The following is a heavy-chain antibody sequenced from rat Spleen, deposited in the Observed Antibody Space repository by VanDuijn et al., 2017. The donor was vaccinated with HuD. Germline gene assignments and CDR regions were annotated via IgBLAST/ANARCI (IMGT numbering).Heavy chain of an antibody. CDR2: ISTGGGFS. D-gene: IGHD5-1*01. CDR3: AKVLAGSFDY. J-gene: IGHJ2*01. V-gene: IGHV5-25*01. CDR1: GFTFSDYY. Sequence: EVQLVESDGGLVQPGRSLKLSCAASGFTFSDYYMAWVRQAPRKGLEWVASISTGGGFSFYRDSVKGRFTISRDDAKNTLDLQMDILRSEDTATYYCAKVLAGSFDYWGQGVMVTVSS.